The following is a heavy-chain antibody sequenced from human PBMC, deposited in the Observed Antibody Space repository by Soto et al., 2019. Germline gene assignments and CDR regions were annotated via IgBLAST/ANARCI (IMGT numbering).Heavy chain of an antibody. CDR3: ARRSSYGLFDY. J-gene: IGHJ4*02. Sequence: QVQLQESGPGLVKPSETLSLTCTVSGGSISSYYWSWIRQPPGKGLEWIGYIYYSGSTNYNPSLKSRVTISVDTSKNQFSLKLSSVTAADTAVYYCARRSSYGLFDYWGQGTLVTVSS. V-gene: IGHV4-59*08. CDR1: GGSISSYY. D-gene: IGHD5-18*01. CDR2: IYYSGST.